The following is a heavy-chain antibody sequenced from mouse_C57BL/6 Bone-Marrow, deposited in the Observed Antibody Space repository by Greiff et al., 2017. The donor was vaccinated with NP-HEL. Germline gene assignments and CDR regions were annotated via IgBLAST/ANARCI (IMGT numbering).Heavy chain of an antibody. CDR1: GFTFSDYG. V-gene: IGHV5-17*01. J-gene: IGHJ3*01. D-gene: IGHD2-4*01. CDR3: ARPIYYDYVPFAY. CDR2: ISSGSSTI. Sequence: EVKVEESGGGLVKPGGSLKLSCASSGFTFSDYGMHWVRQAPEKGLEWVAYISSGSSTIYYADTVKGRFTISRDNAKNTLFLQMTNLRSEDTAMYDCARPIYYDYVPFAYWGQGTLVTVSA.